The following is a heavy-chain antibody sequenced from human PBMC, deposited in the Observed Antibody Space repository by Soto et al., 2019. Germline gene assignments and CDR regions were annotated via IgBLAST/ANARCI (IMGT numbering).Heavy chain of an antibody. V-gene: IGHV4-30-2*01. CDR2: IYHSGST. J-gene: IGHJ5*02. CDR1: GGSISSFVYS. Sequence: PSDTLCLTCAVSGGSISSFVYSWSWNRQPPGKGLEWIGYIYHSGSTYYNPSLKSRVTISVDRSKNQFSLKLSSVTAADTAVYYCARVPDRWGQGTLVTVSS. CDR3: ARVPDR.